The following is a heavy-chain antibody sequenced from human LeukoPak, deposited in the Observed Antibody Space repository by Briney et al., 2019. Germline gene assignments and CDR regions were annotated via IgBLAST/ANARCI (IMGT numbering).Heavy chain of an antibody. CDR3: ARGTMVRGVILWFDP. CDR2: IIPIFGTA. J-gene: IGHJ5*02. V-gene: IGHV1-69*06. CDR1: GGTFSSYA. Sequence: GSSVKVSCKASGGTFSSYAISWVRQAPGQGLEWMGGIIPIFGTANYAQKFQGRVTITADKSTSTAYMELSSLRSEDTAVYYCARGTMVRGVILWFDPWGQGTLVIVSS. D-gene: IGHD3-10*01.